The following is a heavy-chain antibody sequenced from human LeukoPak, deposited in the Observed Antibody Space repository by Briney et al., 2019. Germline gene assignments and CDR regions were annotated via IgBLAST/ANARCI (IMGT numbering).Heavy chain of an antibody. D-gene: IGHD6-13*01. CDR2: IYDIGIA. J-gene: IGHJ4*02. V-gene: IGHV4-59*01. Sequence: SETLSLTCTVSGGSISGYYCSWIRQPPGKGLDGSGYIYDIGIANYNPSLKSRVTISVDTSKNQFSLKLSSVTAADTAVYYCARDPSAAAGYFDYWGQGALVTVSS. CDR3: ARDPSAAAGYFDY. CDR1: GGSISGYY.